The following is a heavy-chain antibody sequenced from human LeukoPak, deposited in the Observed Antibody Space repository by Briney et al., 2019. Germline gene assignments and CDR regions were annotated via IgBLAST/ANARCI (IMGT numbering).Heavy chain of an antibody. CDR2: INHSGST. CDR3: ARGSPNYYDSSGYYPYYYYYYYMDV. V-gene: IGHV4-34*01. Sequence: PSETLSLTCAVYGGSFSGYYWSWIRQPPGKGLEWIGEINHSGSTNYNPSLKSRVTISVDTSKNQFSLKLSSVTAADTAVYYCARGSPNYYDSSGYYPYYYYYYYMDVWGKGTTVTVSS. D-gene: IGHD3-22*01. J-gene: IGHJ6*03. CDR1: GGSFSGYY.